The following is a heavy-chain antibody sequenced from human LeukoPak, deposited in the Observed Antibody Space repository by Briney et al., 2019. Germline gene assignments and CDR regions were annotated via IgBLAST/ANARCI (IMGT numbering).Heavy chain of an antibody. CDR1: GGSISSYY. J-gene: IGHJ4*02. Sequence: SETLSLTCTVSGGSISSYYWSRIRQPPGKGLEWIGYIYYSGSTNYNPSLKSRVTISVDTSKNQFSLKLSSVTAADTAVYYCARQAPTYSSSWYYFDYWGQGTLVTVSS. D-gene: IGHD6-13*01. V-gene: IGHV4-59*08. CDR2: IYYSGST. CDR3: ARQAPTYSSSWYYFDY.